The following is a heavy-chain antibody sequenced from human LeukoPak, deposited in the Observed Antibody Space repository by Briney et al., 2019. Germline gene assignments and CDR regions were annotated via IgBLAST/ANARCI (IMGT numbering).Heavy chain of an antibody. J-gene: IGHJ6*03. V-gene: IGHV4-39*02. CDR3: ARDRSPFYYYFMDV. D-gene: IGHD2-15*01. CDR1: GGPISSSFYN. CDR2: MSYSGNT. Sequence: SETLSLTCTVSGGPISSSFYNCAWIRQSPGKGLEWIGSMSYSGNTYYNPSLKSRVSMSVGASNSQFSLRLRPVTAADTAIYYCARDRSPFYYYFMDVWGKGTTVSVSS.